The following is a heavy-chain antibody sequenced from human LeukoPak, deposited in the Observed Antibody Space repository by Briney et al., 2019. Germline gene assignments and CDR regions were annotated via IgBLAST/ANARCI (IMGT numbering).Heavy chain of an antibody. D-gene: IGHD6-13*01. V-gene: IGHV3-30*04. CDR2: ISYDGSNK. J-gene: IGHJ4*02. CDR3: ARVDSSSWYPGFDY. Sequence: PGGSLRLSCAASGFTFSSYAMHWVRQAPGKGLEWVAVISYDGSNKYYVDSVKGRFTISRDNSKNTLYLQMNSLRAEDTAVYYCARVDSSSWYPGFDYWGQGTLVTVSS. CDR1: GFTFSSYA.